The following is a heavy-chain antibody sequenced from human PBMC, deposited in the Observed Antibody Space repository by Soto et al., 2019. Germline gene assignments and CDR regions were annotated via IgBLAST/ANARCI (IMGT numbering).Heavy chain of an antibody. Sequence: GGSLRLSCRASGFNFGDYHMSWVRQAPGKGLEWIGVIRSNTYGGPREYAASVKGRFTISRDDSKSIAYLQMNSLKTDDTAVYYCTRWGLSGTIVLAATSFDYWGQGTLVTVSS. CDR1: GFNFGDYH. V-gene: IGHV3-49*04. D-gene: IGHD2-8*02. J-gene: IGHJ4*02. CDR3: TRWGLSGTIVLAATSFDY. CDR2: IRSNTYGGPR.